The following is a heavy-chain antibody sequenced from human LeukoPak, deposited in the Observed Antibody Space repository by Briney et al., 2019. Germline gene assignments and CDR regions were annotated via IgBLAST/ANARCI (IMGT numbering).Heavy chain of an antibody. V-gene: IGHV4-34*01. CDR2: INHGGST. CDR1: GGSFSGYY. D-gene: IGHD5-18*01. J-gene: IGHJ4*02. CDR3: ASRDTATGLD. Sequence: PSETLSLTCAVYGGSFSGYYWSWIRQPPGKGLEWIGEINHGGSTNYNPSLKSRVTISVDTSKNQFSLKLSSVTAADTAVYYCASRDTATGLDWGQGTLVTVSS.